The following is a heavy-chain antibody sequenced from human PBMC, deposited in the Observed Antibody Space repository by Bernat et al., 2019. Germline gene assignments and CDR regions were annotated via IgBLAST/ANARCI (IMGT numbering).Heavy chain of an antibody. J-gene: IGHJ4*02. D-gene: IGHD2-8*02. CDR2: ISYTGST. Sequence: QVQLQESGPRLVKPSETLSLTCIVSGDSITNYYWSWIRQPPGQGLEWIGYISYTGSTNYNPSLKSRVTISVDTSENQFSLKLSSVTAADTAVYYCARVVGRESVDYWFSSTSLNCFDYWGQGTLVTVSS. V-gene: IGHV4-59*01. CDR3: ARVVGRESVDYWFSSTSLNCFDY. CDR1: GDSITNYY.